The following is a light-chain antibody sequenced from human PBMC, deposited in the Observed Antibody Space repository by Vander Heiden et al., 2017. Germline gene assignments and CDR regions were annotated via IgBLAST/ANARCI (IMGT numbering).Light chain of an antibody. CDR1: QSLFFRSDDKNY. V-gene: IGKV4-1*01. Sequence: DTVMTQSPDSLAVSLGERATITCRSSQSLFFRSDDKNYLAWFQQKVGQPPKQLIYWASFREPGVPDRFIGSGSGTDFTLTISSLQPEDVAVYYCQPYYSTPSTFRQGTKAEV. J-gene: IGKJ1*01. CDR2: WAS. CDR3: QPYYSTPST.